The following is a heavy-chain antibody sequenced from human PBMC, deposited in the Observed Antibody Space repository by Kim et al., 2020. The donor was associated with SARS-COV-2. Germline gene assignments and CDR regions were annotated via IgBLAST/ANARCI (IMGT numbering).Heavy chain of an antibody. Sequence: ASVKVSCKASGYTFSNYGISWVRLAPGQGLEGRGWISGSNGATKYAQKFQGRVTMTTDTSADTAYMELRSLRSDDTALYYCGRAPYSTNSPFFYWGQGTL. CDR3: GRAPYSTNSPFFY. CDR1: GYTFSNYG. CDR2: ISGSNGAT. V-gene: IGHV1-18*01. D-gene: IGHD2-8*01. J-gene: IGHJ4*02.